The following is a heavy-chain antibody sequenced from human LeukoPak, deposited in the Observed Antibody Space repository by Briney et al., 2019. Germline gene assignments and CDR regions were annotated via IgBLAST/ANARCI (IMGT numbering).Heavy chain of an antibody. CDR2: IYYSGST. J-gene: IGHJ4*02. D-gene: IGHD4-17*01. CDR1: GGSLSSSSYY. Sequence: SETLSLTCTVSGGSLSSSSYYWGWIRQPPGKGLEWIGSIYYSGSTYYNPSLKSRVTISVDTSKNQFSLKLSSVTAADTAVYYCARRGLYGDYTGSPIDYWGQGTLVTVSS. V-gene: IGHV4-39*01. CDR3: ARRGLYGDYTGSPIDY.